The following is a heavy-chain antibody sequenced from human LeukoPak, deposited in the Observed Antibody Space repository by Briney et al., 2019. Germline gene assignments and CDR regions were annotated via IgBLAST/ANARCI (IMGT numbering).Heavy chain of an antibody. J-gene: IGHJ6*03. CDR2: IYTSGST. D-gene: IGHD2-2*01. Sequence: NPSETLSLTCTVSGGSISSGSYYWSWIRQPAGKGLEWIGRIYTSGSTNYNPSLKRRVTISVDPSKTHFSLKLSSVTAADTAVYYCARCYGPRGYYYYYMDVWGKGTTVTVSS. CDR1: GGSISSGSYY. CDR3: ARCYGPRGYYYYYMDV. V-gene: IGHV4-61*02.